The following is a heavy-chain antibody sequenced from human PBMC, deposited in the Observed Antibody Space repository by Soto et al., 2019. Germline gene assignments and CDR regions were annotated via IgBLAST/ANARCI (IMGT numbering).Heavy chain of an antibody. V-gene: IGHV4-30-2*01. CDR2: IYHSGST. CDR1: GGSISSGGYS. J-gene: IGHJ6*02. CDR3: ATLTYFWSGPSTRYYYGMDV. D-gene: IGHD3-3*01. Sequence: SETLSLTCAVSGGSISSGGYSWSWIRQPPGKGLEWIGYIYHSGSTYYNPSLKSRVTISVDRSKNQFSLKLSSVTAADTAVYYCATLTYFWSGPSTRYYYGMDVWGQGTTVTVSS.